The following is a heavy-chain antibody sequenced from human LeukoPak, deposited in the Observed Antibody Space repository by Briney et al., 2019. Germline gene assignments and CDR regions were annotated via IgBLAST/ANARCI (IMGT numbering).Heavy chain of an antibody. CDR3: ARGPAPRGAFDI. D-gene: IGHD2-2*01. CDR1: GGSFTSYA. V-gene: IGHV1-69*05. J-gene: IGHJ3*02. CDR2: FIPLSATA. Sequence: SVKVSCKASGGSFTSYAINWVRQAPGQGPEWMGTFIPLSATANYAQKFQGRVTITTADSARTGYMELNSLRSEDTAVYYCARGPAPRGAFDIWGQGTMVTVSS.